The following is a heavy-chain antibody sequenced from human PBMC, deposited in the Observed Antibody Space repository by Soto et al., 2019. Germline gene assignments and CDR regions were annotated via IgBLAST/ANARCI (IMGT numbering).Heavy chain of an antibody. V-gene: IGHV4-34*01. CDR1: GGSFSGYY. D-gene: IGHD6-13*01. J-gene: IGHJ4*02. Sequence: PSETLSLTCAVYGGSFSGYYWSWIRQPPGKGLEWIGEINHSGSTNYNPSLKSRVTISVDTSKNQFSLKLSSVTAADTAVYYCARGRKGYSSSWCVDWGQGTLVTVS. CDR2: INHSGST. CDR3: ARGRKGYSSSWCVD.